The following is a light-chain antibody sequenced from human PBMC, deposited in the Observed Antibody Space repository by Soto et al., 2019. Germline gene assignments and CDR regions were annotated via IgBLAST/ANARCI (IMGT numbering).Light chain of an antibody. J-gene: IGKJ5*01. V-gene: IGKV1-9*01. CDR1: QDISTF. CDR3: QQINTYPH. CDR2: DAS. Sequence: DIQLTQSPCFLYASVGDRVTITCRASQDISTFLAWYQQKSGNAPNLLIYDASTLQSGVPSRFSGSGSGTEFTLTISSLQPEDFAAYFCQQINTYPHFGQGTRLDIK.